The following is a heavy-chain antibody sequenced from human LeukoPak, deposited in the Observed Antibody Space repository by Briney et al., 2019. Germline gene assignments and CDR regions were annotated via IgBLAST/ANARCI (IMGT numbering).Heavy chain of an antibody. J-gene: IGHJ4*02. CDR2: ISYSGST. CDR3: ARGSKGSSSRWFQHYFDY. D-gene: IGHD6-13*01. Sequence: SETLSLTCTVSGGCIRNYHWSWIRQPPGKGLEWIGYISYSGSTNYNPSLKSRVTISVDTSKNQFSLKLSSVTAADTAVFYCARGSKGSSSRWFQHYFDYWGQGTLVTVSS. V-gene: IGHV4-59*01. CDR1: GGCIRNYH.